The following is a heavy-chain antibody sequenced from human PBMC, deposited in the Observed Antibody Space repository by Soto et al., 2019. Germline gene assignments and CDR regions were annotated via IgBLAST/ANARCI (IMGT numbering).Heavy chain of an antibody. Sequence: QVQLVQSGAEVKKPGASVKVSCKASGYTFISYDINWVRQATGQGLEWMGWMNPNSGNTGYAPKFQGRRPIPRDTSISTADMEVSSLKSEDTAVYYCARCKWGISGTINRFDYWGQGTLVTVSS. V-gene: IGHV1-8*01. CDR3: ARCKWGISGTINRFDY. CDR2: MNPNSGNT. CDR1: GYTFISYD. J-gene: IGHJ4*02. D-gene: IGHD1-20*01.